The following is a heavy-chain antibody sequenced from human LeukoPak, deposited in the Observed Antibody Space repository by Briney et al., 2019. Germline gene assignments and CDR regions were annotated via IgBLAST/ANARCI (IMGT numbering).Heavy chain of an antibody. CDR2: VSGSGGST. Sequence: GGSLRLSCAASGFTFSSCAMSWVRQAPGEGLEWVSAVSGSGGSTYYADSVKGRFTISRDNSKNTLYLQMNSLRAEDTAVYYCAKDPGWQQLDPDDAFDIWGQGTMVTVSS. V-gene: IGHV3-23*01. J-gene: IGHJ3*02. CDR3: AKDPGWQQLDPDDAFDI. D-gene: IGHD6-13*01. CDR1: GFTFSSCA.